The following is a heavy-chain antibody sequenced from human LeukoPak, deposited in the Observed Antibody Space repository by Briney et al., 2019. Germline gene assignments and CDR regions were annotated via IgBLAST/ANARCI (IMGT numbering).Heavy chain of an antibody. CDR3: ATFCGGDCSLPNYY. D-gene: IGHD2-21*02. V-gene: IGHV3-7*01. CDR1: GFTFSSYW. CDR2: IKQDGSEK. Sequence: GGSLRLSCAASGFTFSSYWMSWVRQAPGKGLEWVANIKQDGSEKYYVDSVKGRFTISRDNAKNSLYLEMNSLRAEDTAVYYCATFCGGDCSLPNYYRGQRTLLTVSS. J-gene: IGHJ4*02.